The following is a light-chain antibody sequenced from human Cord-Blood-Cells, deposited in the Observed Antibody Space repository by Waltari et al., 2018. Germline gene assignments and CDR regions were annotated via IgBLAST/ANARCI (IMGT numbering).Light chain of an antibody. CDR2: VVS. Sequence: QSALTQPASVSGSPGQSITIPCTGTSSDVGRYNLVSWYQQHPVKAPKLMIYVVSKRPSGVSNRFSGSKSGNTASLTISGLQAEDEADYYCCSYAGSSTWVFGGGTKLTVL. J-gene: IGLJ3*02. V-gene: IGLV2-23*02. CDR3: CSYAGSSTWV. CDR1: SSDVGRYNL.